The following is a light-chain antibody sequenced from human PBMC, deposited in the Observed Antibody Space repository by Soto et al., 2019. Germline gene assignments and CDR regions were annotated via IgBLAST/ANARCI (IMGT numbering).Light chain of an antibody. Sequence: MMLTQSQPTFSVSPGERTGLXGRTSHSVNSHVAWYQQKPGQAPRLLLYGASTRATGIPVRFSGSGFGTEFTLTISSLQSEDFAVYYCQQYNNWPWTFGQGTKVDIK. CDR1: HSVNSH. V-gene: IGKV3-15*01. CDR3: QQYNNWPWT. J-gene: IGKJ1*01. CDR2: GAS.